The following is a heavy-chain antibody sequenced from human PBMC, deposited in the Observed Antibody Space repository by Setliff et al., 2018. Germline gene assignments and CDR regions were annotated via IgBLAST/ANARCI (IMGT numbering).Heavy chain of an antibody. V-gene: IGHV4-61*09. CDR1: GGSISSGSYY. Sequence: PSETLFLTCTVSGGSISSGSYYWSWIRQPAGKGLEWIGHIYTSGSTNYNPSLKSRVTISVDTSKNQFSLKLSSVTAADTAVYYCARARRGYSSGYYVFDYWGQGTLVTVSS. J-gene: IGHJ4*02. CDR2: IYTSGST. CDR3: ARARRGYSSGYYVFDY. D-gene: IGHD3-22*01.